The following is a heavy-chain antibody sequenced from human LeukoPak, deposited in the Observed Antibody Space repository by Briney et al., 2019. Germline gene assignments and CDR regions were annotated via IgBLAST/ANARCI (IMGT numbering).Heavy chain of an antibody. J-gene: IGHJ6*04. Sequence: GGSLRLSCAASGFTFSSYWMSWVRQAPGKGLEWVANIKQDGSEKYYVDSVKGRFTISRDNAKSSLYLQMNSLRAEDTAVYYCTRVLWSSWYGLQPMDVWGKGTTVTVSS. V-gene: IGHV3-7*01. CDR2: IKQDGSEK. D-gene: IGHD6-13*01. CDR3: TRVLWSSWYGLQPMDV. CDR1: GFTFSSYW.